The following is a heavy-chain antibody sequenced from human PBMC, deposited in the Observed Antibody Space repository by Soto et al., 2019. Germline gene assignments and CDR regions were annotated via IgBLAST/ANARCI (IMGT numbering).Heavy chain of an antibody. D-gene: IGHD3-22*01. CDR2: IKQDGSEK. Sequence: GGSLRLSCVASGFTFSSYWMSWVRQAPGKGLEWVANIKQDGSEKYYVDSVKGRFTISRDNAKNSLYLQMNSLRAEDTAVYYCARGLEGVITAYNWFDPGRQETLDTVPS. CDR1: GFTFSSYW. J-gene: IGHJ5*02. CDR3: ARGLEGVITAYNWFDP. V-gene: IGHV3-7*04.